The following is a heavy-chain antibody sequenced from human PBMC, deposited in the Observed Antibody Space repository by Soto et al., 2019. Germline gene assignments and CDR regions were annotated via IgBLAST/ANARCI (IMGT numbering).Heavy chain of an antibody. CDR1: GYSFTNND. J-gene: IGHJ5*02. D-gene: IGHD3-16*01. V-gene: IGHV1-8*01. Sequence: VASVKVSCKASGYSFTNNDVSWVRQVTGQGLEWMGWMNPGSGDTGYAQKFQGRVTMTRDISTATAYMELSSLRFDDTATYYCARMATFGSLNWFDPWGQGTLVTVSS. CDR2: MNPGSGDT. CDR3: ARMATFGSLNWFDP.